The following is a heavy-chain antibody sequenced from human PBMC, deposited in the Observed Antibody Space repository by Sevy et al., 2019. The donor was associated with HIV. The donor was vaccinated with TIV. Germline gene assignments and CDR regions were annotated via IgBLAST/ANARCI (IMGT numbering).Heavy chain of an antibody. CDR3: ARHCVGSYVYYFDY. J-gene: IGHJ4*02. Sequence: GSLRLSCTVSGGSVSTYYWSWIRQPPGKGLEWIGYFHYSRNSNYNPSLESRVTISVDTSENQFSLKLSSVTAADTAVYYCARHCVGSYVYYFDYWGQGTLVTVSS. CDR1: GGSVSTYY. CDR2: FHYSRNS. D-gene: IGHD1-26*01. V-gene: IGHV4-59*08.